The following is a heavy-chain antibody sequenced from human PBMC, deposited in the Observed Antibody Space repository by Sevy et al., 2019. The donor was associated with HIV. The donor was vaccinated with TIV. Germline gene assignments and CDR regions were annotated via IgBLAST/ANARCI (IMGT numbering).Heavy chain of an antibody. CDR2: ISAYNGNT. D-gene: IGHD3-10*01. J-gene: IGHJ4*02. CDR3: AGDGDDYYGSGSVDY. Sequence: ASVKVSCKASGYTFTSYGISWVRQAPGQGLEWMGWISAYNGNTNYAQKLQGRVTMTTDTSTSTAYMELRSLGSDDTAVYYCAGDGDDYYGSGSVDYWGQGTLVTVSS. CDR1: GYTFTSYG. V-gene: IGHV1-18*04.